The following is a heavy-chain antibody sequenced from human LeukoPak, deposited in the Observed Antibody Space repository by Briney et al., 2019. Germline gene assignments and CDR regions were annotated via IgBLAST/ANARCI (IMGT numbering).Heavy chain of an antibody. CDR3: ARMLEMNMAFDI. CDR1: GGSISSGDYY. D-gene: IGHD2/OR15-2a*01. V-gene: IGHV4-30-4*08. J-gene: IGHJ3*02. Sequence: SQTLSLTCTVSGGSISSGDYYWSWIRQPPGKGLEWIGYIYYSGSTYYNPSLKSRVTTSVDTSNNQFSLILTSVTAADTAVYYCARMLEMNMAFDIWGQGTIVTVSS. CDR2: IYYSGST.